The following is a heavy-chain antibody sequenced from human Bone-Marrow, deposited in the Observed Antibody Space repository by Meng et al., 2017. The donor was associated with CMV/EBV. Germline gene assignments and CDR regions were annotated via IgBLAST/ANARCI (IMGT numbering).Heavy chain of an antibody. Sequence: GESLKISCAASGFTFSSYAMHWVRQAPGKGLEWVSAISGSGGSTYYADSVKGRFTISRDNSKNTLYLQMNSLRAEDTAVYYCAKDKNRYCSSPPHVWGQGTLVTVSS. CDR2: ISGSGGST. V-gene: IGHV3-23*01. CDR3: AKDKNRYCSSPPHV. D-gene: IGHD2-2*01. J-gene: IGHJ4*02. CDR1: GFTFSSYA.